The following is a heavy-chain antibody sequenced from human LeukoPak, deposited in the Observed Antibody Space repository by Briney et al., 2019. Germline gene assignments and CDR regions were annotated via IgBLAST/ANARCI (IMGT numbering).Heavy chain of an antibody. CDR3: ARDPEAYCSGGSCRGPLDY. D-gene: IGHD2-15*01. V-gene: IGHV1-18*01. CDR1: GYAFTSYG. J-gene: IGHJ4*02. Sequence: ASVKVSCKASGYAFTSYGISWVRQAPGQGLEWMGWISAYNGNTNYAQKLQGRVTMTTDTSTSTAYMELRSLRSDDTAVYYCARDPEAYCSGGSCRGPLDYWGQGTLVTVSS. CDR2: ISAYNGNT.